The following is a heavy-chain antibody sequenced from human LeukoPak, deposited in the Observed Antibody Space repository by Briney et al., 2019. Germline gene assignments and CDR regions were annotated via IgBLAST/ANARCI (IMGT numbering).Heavy chain of an antibody. CDR3: AKMKLSAAGFDP. CDR1: GFTFSSYA. V-gene: IGHV3-23*01. Sequence: PGGSLRLSCAASGFTFSSYAMSWVRQAPGKGLEWVSAISGSGDTTTYADSVKGRFTISRDNSKNTLCLQMNSLRAEDTAVYFCAKMKLSAAGFDPWGQGTLVTVSS. D-gene: IGHD1-14*01. CDR2: ISGSGDTT. J-gene: IGHJ5*02.